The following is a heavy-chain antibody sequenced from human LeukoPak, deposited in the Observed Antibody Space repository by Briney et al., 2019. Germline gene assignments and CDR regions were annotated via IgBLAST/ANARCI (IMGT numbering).Heavy chain of an antibody. Sequence: GGSLKISCQGSEYSFATYWIAWLRQMPGKGLEWMGIIYPSDSDTRYSPSFQGQVTISADKSIKTAYLQWSSLKASDTAVYYCARPLQGIVGATGFDYWGQGTLVTVSS. CDR1: EYSFATYW. CDR2: IYPSDSDT. V-gene: IGHV5-51*01. J-gene: IGHJ4*02. CDR3: ARPLQGIVGATGFDY. D-gene: IGHD1-26*01.